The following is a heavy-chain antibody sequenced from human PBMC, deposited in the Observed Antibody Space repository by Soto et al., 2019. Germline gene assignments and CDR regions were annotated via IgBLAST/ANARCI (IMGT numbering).Heavy chain of an antibody. CDR2: IGNSGYST. Sequence: PGGSLRLSCAASGFTFSNSAMTWVRQAPGKGLEWVSSIGNSGYSTYYADSVKGRFTVSRDNSKSTLYLHMDSLGVEDTAVYYCAKGMMIMIRGRSWGWFDPWGQGTLVTVSS. J-gene: IGHJ5*02. CDR1: GFTFSNSA. V-gene: IGHV3-23*01. D-gene: IGHD3-10*01. CDR3: AKGMMIMIRGRSWGWFDP.